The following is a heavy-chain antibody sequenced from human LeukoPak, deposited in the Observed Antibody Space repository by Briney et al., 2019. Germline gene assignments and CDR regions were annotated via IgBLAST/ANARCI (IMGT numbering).Heavy chain of an antibody. J-gene: IGHJ5*02. CDR3: ARADYDFWSGYYTGYNWFDP. D-gene: IGHD3-3*01. CDR1: GGSISSYY. CDR2: IYYSGST. V-gene: IGHV4-59*01. Sequence: SSETLSLTCTVSGGSISSYYWSWIRQPPGKGLEWIGYIYYSGSTNYNPSLKSRVTISVDTSKNQFSLKLSSVTAADTAVYYCARADYDFWSGYYTGYNWFDPWGQGTLDTVSS.